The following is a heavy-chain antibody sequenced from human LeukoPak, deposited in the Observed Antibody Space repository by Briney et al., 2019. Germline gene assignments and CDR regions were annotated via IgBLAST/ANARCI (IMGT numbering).Heavy chain of an antibody. V-gene: IGHV1-58*01. CDR2: IVVGSGNT. CDR3: AAFTMIRGTVAFGI. CDR1: GFTFTSSA. J-gene: IGHJ3*02. D-gene: IGHD3-22*01. Sequence: SVKVSCKASGFTFTSSAVQWVRQARGQRLEWIGWIVVGSGNTNYAQKFQERVTITRDMSTSTAYMELSSLRSEDTAVYYCAAFTMIRGTVAFGIWGQGTMVTVSS.